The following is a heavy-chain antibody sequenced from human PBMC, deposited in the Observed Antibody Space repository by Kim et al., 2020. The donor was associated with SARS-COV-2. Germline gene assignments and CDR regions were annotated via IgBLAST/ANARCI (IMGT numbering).Heavy chain of an antibody. D-gene: IGHD1-7*01. J-gene: IGHJ4*02. Sequence: NYSPSLKSRVTISVDTSKNQFSLKLSSVTAADTAVYYCARGGRNWNYPYYWGQGTLVTVSS. CDR3: ARGGRNWNYPYY. V-gene: IGHV4-34*01.